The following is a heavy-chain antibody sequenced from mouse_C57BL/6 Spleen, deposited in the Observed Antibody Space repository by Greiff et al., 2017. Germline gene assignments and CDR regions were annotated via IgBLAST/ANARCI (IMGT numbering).Heavy chain of an antibody. Sequence: EVKLVASGGGLVKPGGSLELSCAASGFTFSSYTMSWVRQTPEKRLEWVATISGGGGNTYYPDSVKGRFTISRDNAKNTLYLQMSSLRSEDTALYYCARLLLLGDYAMDYWGQGTSVTVSS. CDR2: ISGGGGNT. CDR3: ARLLLLGDYAMDY. CDR1: GFTFSSYT. V-gene: IGHV5-9*01. J-gene: IGHJ4*01. D-gene: IGHD2-3*01.